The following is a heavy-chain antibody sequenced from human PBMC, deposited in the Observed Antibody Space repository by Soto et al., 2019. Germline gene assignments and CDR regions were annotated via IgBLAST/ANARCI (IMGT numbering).Heavy chain of an antibody. CDR3: ARVRPDYYDSSGYFDY. V-gene: IGHV4-30-4*01. CDR1: GGSISSGDYY. CDR2: IYYSGST. J-gene: IGHJ4*02. Sequence: PSETLSLTCTVSGGSISSGDYYWSWIRQPPGKGLEWIGYIYYSGSTYYNPSLKSRVTISVDTSKNQFSLKLSSVTAADTAVYYCARVRPDYYDSSGYFDYWGQGTQVTVSS. D-gene: IGHD3-22*01.